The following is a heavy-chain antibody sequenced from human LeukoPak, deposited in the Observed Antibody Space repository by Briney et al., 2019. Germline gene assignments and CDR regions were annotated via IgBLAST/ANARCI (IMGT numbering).Heavy chain of an antibody. CDR2: MNPNIGNT. Sequence: ASVTLSCNSSGSTFTNYGITWVRQATGQGLEWMGWMNPNIGNTGYTQKFQCRVTMTRNTCITTSYMELSSLRSDDTAVYYCAPYAAVIRDAFDIWGQGTMVTVSS. CDR3: APYAAVIRDAFDI. D-gene: IGHD2-21*01. J-gene: IGHJ3*02. CDR1: GSTFTNYG. V-gene: IGHV1-8*01.